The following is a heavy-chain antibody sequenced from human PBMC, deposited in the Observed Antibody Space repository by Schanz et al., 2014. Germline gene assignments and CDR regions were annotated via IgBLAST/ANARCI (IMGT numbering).Heavy chain of an antibody. V-gene: IGHV3-23*01. CDR2: ITSNGGGT. CDR1: GFTFSSNA. J-gene: IGHJ6*02. CDR3: AKNWKGHHITGRPGWSDGMDV. D-gene: IGHD6-6*01. Sequence: EVQLLESGGGLVQPGGSLRLSCAASGFTFSSNAMCWVRQAPGKGLEWVSTITSNGGGTYYADSVKGRFTISRDNAKNTLYLQMNSLRVEDTAEYYCAKNWKGHHITGRPGWSDGMDVWGQGTTITVSS.